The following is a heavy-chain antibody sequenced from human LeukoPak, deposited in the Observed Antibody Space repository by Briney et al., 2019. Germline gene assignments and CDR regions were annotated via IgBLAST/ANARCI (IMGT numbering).Heavy chain of an antibody. CDR2: INHSGST. CDR1: GGSFSGYY. V-gene: IGHV4-34*01. Sequence: SETLSLTCAVYGGSFSGYYWSWIRQPPGKGLEWIGEINHSGSTNYNPSLKSRVTISVDTSKNQFSLKLSSVTAADTAVYYCARLGDFWSGSNWFDPWGQGTLVTVSS. D-gene: IGHD3-3*01. CDR3: ARLGDFWSGSNWFDP. J-gene: IGHJ5*02.